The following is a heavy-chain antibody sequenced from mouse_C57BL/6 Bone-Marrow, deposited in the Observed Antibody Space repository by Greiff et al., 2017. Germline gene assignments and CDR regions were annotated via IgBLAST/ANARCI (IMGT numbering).Heavy chain of an antibody. Sequence: QVQLQQSGAELMKPGASVKLSCKATGYTFTGYWIEWVKQRPGHGLEWIGEILPGSGSTNYNEKFKGKATFTADTSSNTAYMQLSSLTTEDSAIYYCARGWNLYGNYEFAYWGQGTLVTVSA. J-gene: IGHJ3*01. V-gene: IGHV1-9*01. CDR3: ARGWNLYGNYEFAY. D-gene: IGHD2-1*01. CDR1: GYTFTGYW. CDR2: ILPGSGST.